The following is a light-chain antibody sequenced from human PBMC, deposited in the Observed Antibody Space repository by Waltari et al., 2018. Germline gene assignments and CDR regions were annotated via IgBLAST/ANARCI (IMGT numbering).Light chain of an antibody. CDR2: DVS. Sequence: SYVLTQPPSVSVAPGNTARIICGGNNIGSKSVHWYQQKPGQAPVLVIYDVSDRPSGIPERVSGSNSGNTATLTISRVEAGDEADYYCQVWDSSTDHVVFGGGTKLTVL. CDR3: QVWDSSTDHVV. V-gene: IGLV3-21*04. J-gene: IGLJ2*01. CDR1: NIGSKS.